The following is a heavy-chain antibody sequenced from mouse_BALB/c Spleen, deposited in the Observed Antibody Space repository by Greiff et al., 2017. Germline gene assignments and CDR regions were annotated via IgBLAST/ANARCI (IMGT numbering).Heavy chain of an antibody. CDR3: AAITTTYYFGY. CDR1: GYTFTSYW. J-gene: IGHJ2*01. V-gene: IGHV1-69*02. Sequence: QVQLQQPGAELVKPGASVKLSCKASGYTFTSYWMHWVKQRPGQGLEWIGEIDPSDSYTNYNQKFKGKATLTVDKSSSTAYMQLSSLTSEDSAVYYCAAITTTYYFGYWGQGTTLTVSS. CDR2: IDPSDSYT. D-gene: IGHD2-4*01.